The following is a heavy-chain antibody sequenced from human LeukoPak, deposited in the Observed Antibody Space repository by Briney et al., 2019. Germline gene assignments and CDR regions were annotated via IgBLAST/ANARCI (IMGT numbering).Heavy chain of an antibody. J-gene: IGHJ4*02. CDR3: AKDKGAAGHDY. CDR1: GFTFSSYA. V-gene: IGHV3-23*01. Sequence: PGGSLRLSCAASGFTFSSYAMSWVRQAPGKGLEWVAGISGSGDSTDYADSVKGRFTISRDNSKNTLYLQMNSLRAEDTAVYYCAKDKGAAGHDYWGQGTLVTVSS. D-gene: IGHD6-25*01. CDR2: ISGSGDST.